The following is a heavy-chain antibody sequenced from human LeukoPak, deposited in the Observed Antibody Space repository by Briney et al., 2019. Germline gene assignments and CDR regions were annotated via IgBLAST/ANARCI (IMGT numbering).Heavy chain of an antibody. CDR3: AKDGNWARFEN. CDR2: INSDGSST. J-gene: IGHJ4*02. CDR1: GFTFSSYW. D-gene: IGHD7-27*01. V-gene: IGHV3-74*01. Sequence: PGGSLRLSCAASGFTFSSYWMHWVRQAPGKGLVWVSRINSDGSSTSYADSVKGRFTISRDNAKNTLYLHVNSLRPEDTAVYYCAKDGNWARFENWGQGTLVTVSS.